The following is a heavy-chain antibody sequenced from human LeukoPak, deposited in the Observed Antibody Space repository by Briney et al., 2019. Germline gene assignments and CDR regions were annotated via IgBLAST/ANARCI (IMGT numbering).Heavy chain of an antibody. Sequence: GGSLRLSCAASGFTSSSYSMNWVRQAPGKGLEWVSYISSSRSTIYYADSVKGRFTISRDNAKNSLYLQMNSLRAEDTAVYYCARGIYYYDSSGYYGYFDYWGQGTLVTVSS. J-gene: IGHJ4*02. CDR2: ISSSRSTI. D-gene: IGHD3-22*01. CDR3: ARGIYYYDSSGYYGYFDY. V-gene: IGHV3-48*04. CDR1: GFTSSSYS.